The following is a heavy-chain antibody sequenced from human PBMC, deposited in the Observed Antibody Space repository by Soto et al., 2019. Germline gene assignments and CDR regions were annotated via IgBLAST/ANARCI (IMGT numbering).Heavy chain of an antibody. CDR2: INSDGSTT. CDR3: ARVPTGGYDWV. Sequence: EVQLLESGGGLIQPGGSLRLSCAASGFTFRTHWMHWVRQAPGKGLVWVSRINSDGSTTNYVDSVKGRFTISRDNAKNTVYLQMNSLRAEDTAVYYCARVPTGGYDWVWGQGTLVTVSS. CDR1: GFTFRTHW. J-gene: IGHJ4*02. V-gene: IGHV3-74*01. D-gene: IGHD5-12*01.